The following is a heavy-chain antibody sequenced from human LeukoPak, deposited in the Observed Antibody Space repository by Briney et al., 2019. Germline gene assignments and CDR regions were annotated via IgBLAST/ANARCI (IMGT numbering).Heavy chain of an antibody. D-gene: IGHD2-2*01. CDR3: ARFPSHRWFDP. J-gene: IGHJ5*02. CDR1: GGSFSGYY. Sequence: SETLSLTCAVYGGSFSGYYWSWIRQPPGKGLEWIGEINHSGSTYYNPSLKSRVTISIDTSKNQFSLKLSSVTAADTAVYYCARFPSHRWFDPWGQGTLVTVSS. CDR2: INHSGST. V-gene: IGHV4-34*01.